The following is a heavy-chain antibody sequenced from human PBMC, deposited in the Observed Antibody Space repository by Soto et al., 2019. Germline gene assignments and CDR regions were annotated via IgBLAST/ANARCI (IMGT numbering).Heavy chain of an antibody. CDR2: MDPNSGSI. D-gene: IGHD3-3*01. CDR1: GYTFTSYD. J-gene: IGHJ6*02. Sequence: ASVKVSCKASGYTFTSYDINWVRQAPGQGLEWLGWMDPNSGSIGYAQNFQGRVTMTRNVSINTAHMELSRLRSEDTAVYYCARERKFDFWRKGLDVWGQGTTVTVSS. V-gene: IGHV1-8*01. CDR3: ARERKFDFWRKGLDV.